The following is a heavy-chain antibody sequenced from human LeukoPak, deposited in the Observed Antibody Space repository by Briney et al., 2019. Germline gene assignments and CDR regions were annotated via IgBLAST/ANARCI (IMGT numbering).Heavy chain of an antibody. Sequence: GGSLRLSCAASGFTFSSYNMNWVRQAPGKGLEWVSSISGSSNYIYYADSVKGRFTISRDNSKNTLYLQMNSLRAEDTAVYYCARDPSSTMDVWGQGTTVTVSS. CDR2: ISGSSNYI. CDR1: GFTFSSYN. D-gene: IGHD2-2*01. V-gene: IGHV3-21*01. J-gene: IGHJ6*02. CDR3: ARDPSSTMDV.